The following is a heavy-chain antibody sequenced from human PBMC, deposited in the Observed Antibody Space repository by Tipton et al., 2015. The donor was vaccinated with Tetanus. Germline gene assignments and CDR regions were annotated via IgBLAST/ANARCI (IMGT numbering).Heavy chain of an antibody. V-gene: IGHV4-39*07. J-gene: IGHJ5*02. D-gene: IGHD3-22*01. Sequence: TLSLTCSVSIGSINSGSYHWDWIRQPPGKGLEWLGGIHSGGRASYNPSLKSRLTMSLDTSKTQFSLKLRSVTAADTAVYYCAKGAARYYYDLSLPTWGQGTLVTVSS. CDR3: AKGAARYYYDLSLPT. CDR1: IGSINSGSYH. CDR2: IHSGGRA.